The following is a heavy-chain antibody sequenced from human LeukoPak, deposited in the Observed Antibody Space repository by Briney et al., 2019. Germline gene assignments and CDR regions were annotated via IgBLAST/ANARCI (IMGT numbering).Heavy chain of an antibody. CDR2: INPNSGGT. CDR3: AREMFIVVVPHNWFDP. D-gene: IGHD2-2*01. CDR1: GYTFTGYY. V-gene: IGHV1-2*02. Sequence: ASVKASCKASGYTFTGYYMHWVRQAPGQGLEWMGWINPNSGGTNYAQKFQGRVTMTRDTSISTAYMELSRLRSDDTAVYYCAREMFIVVVPHNWFDPWGQGTRVTVSS. J-gene: IGHJ5*02.